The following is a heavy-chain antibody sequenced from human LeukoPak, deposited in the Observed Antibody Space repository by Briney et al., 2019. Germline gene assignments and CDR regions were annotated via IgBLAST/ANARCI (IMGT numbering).Heavy chain of an antibody. J-gene: IGHJ4*02. V-gene: IGHV4-39*01. CDR1: GGSISSSTYY. D-gene: IGHD5-24*01. CDR2: IYYSGST. CDR3: ARGTLATIPFFGY. Sequence: SETLSLTCTVSGGSISSSTYYWGWVRQPPGTGLEWIATIYYSGSTYYNPSLKSRVTISVDTSKNQFSLKLSSVTAADTAVYYCARGTLATIPFFGYWGQGTLVTVSS.